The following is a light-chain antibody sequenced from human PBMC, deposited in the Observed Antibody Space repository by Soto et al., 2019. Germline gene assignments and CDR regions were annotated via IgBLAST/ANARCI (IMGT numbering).Light chain of an antibody. CDR1: QTISSW. Sequence: IQLTQSPSTLSGSVGDRVTLTCRASQTISSWLAWYQQKPGKAPKLLIYAASSLQSGVPSRFSGSGSGTEFTLTISSLQPDDFATYYCQQYTTFWTFGQGTKVDIK. CDR2: AAS. J-gene: IGKJ1*01. CDR3: QQYTTFWT. V-gene: IGKV1-5*01.